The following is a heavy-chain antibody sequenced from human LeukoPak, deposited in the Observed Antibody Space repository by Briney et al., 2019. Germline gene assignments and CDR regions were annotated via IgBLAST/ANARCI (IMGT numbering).Heavy chain of an antibody. V-gene: IGHV3-74*01. D-gene: IGHD3-22*01. J-gene: IGHJ4*02. CDR3: ARVAAWDSSGYLFDQ. Sequence: PGGSLRLSCAASGFTFSSYWMHWVHQAPGKGLVWVSRINSDGSSTSYADSVKGRFTISRENAKNTLYLQMNSLRAEDTAVYYCARVAAWDSSGYLFDQWGQGTLVTVSS. CDR1: GFTFSSYW. CDR2: INSDGSST.